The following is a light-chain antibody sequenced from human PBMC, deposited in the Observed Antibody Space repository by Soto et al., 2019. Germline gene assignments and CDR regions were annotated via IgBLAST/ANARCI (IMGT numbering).Light chain of an antibody. V-gene: IGKV1-5*01. CDR3: QQYTIFSPFS. CDR2: DAS. CDR1: EDVSRY. Sequence: DIQMTQSPSTLSASVGDSVTITCRASEDVSRYLAWYQQKPGKAPKRLIYDASTLESGVPSRFSGSGSETEFTLTISSLQPDDFAIYYCQQYTIFSPFSFGPGTRVDVK. J-gene: IGKJ3*01.